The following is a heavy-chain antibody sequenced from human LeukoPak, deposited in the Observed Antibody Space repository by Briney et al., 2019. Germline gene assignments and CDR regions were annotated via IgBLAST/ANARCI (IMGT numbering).Heavy chain of an antibody. J-gene: IGHJ6*03. CDR2: VNHRGST. CDR3: ARLPMVRGVMAKNYYYYYYMDV. V-gene: IGHV4-34*01. D-gene: IGHD3-10*01. Sequence: SETLSLTCAVYGGSFSGYYWSWIRQPPGKGLEWIGEVNHRGSTNYNPSLKSRVTISVDTSKNQFSLKLSSVTAADTAVYYCARLPMVRGVMAKNYYYYYYMDVWGKGTTVTISS. CDR1: GGSFSGYY.